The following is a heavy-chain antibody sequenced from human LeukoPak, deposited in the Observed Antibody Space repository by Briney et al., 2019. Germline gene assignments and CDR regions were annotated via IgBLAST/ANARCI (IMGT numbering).Heavy chain of an antibody. D-gene: IGHD2-15*01. CDR1: GGSFSGYY. CDR3: ARRVVAGGSWYYYNDGEFDY. Sequence: SETLSLTCAVYGGSFSGYYWRWIRQPPGKGLEWIGEINHSGSTNYNPSLKSRVTISVDTSKNQFSLKLSSVTAADTAVYYCARRVVAGGSWYYYNDGEFDYWGQGTLVTVSS. J-gene: IGHJ4*02. V-gene: IGHV4-34*01. CDR2: INHSGST.